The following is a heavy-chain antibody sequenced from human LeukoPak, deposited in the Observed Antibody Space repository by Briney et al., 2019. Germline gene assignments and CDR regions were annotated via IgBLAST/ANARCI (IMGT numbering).Heavy chain of an antibody. Sequence: SETLSLTCTVSGGSISSYYWSWIRQPAGKGLEWIGRIYTSGSTNYNPSLKSRVTISVDTSKNQFSLKLSSVTAADTAVYYCARGRKDSSGYFLFDPWGQGTLVTVSS. D-gene: IGHD3-22*01. V-gene: IGHV4-4*07. CDR3: ARGRKDSSGYFLFDP. J-gene: IGHJ5*02. CDR2: IYTSGST. CDR1: GGSISSYY.